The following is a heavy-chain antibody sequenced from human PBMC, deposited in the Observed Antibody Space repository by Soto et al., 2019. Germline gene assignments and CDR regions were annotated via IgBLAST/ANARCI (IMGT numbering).Heavy chain of an antibody. CDR3: AGTINLVGATGGAPYAFDI. J-gene: IGHJ3*02. CDR2: INPSGGST. CDR1: GYTFTSYY. V-gene: IGHV1-46*01. D-gene: IGHD1-26*01. Sequence: ASVKVSCKASGYTFTSYYIHWVREAPGQGLEWMGIINPSGGSTSYAQKFQGRVTVTRDTSTSTVYMELSSLRSEDTAVYYCAGTINLVGATGGAPYAFDIWGQGTMVTVS.